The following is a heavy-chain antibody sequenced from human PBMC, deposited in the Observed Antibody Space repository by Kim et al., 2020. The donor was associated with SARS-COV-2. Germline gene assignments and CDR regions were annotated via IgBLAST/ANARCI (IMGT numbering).Heavy chain of an antibody. D-gene: IGHD6-13*01. V-gene: IGHV4-39*07. CDR2: IYYSGST. CDR3: ARDRGAIYSSSWNYYYYGMDV. CDR1: GGSISSSSYY. Sequence: SETLSLTCTVSGGSISSSSYYWGWIRQPPGKGLEWIGSIYYSGSTYYNPSLKSRVTISVDTSKNQFSLKLSSVTAADTAVYYCARDRGAIYSSSWNYYYYGMDVWGQGTTVTVSS. J-gene: IGHJ6*02.